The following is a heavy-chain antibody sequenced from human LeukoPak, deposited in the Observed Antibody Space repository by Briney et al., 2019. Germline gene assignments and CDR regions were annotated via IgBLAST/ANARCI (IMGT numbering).Heavy chain of an antibody. CDR1: GFTFDDYA. CDR3: AKASSSGWYDSYYFDY. D-gene: IGHD6-19*01. V-gene: IGHV3-9*01. J-gene: IGHJ4*02. CDR2: ISWNSGSI. Sequence: PGRSLRLSCAASGFTFDDYAMHWVRQAPGKGLEWVSGISWNSGSIGYADSVKGRFTISRDNAKNSLYLQMNSLRAEDTALYYCAKASSSGWYDSYYFDYWGQGTLVTVSS.